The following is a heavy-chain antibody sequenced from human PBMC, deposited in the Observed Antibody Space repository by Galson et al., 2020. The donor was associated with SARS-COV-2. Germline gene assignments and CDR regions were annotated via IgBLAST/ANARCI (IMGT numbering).Heavy chain of an antibody. Sequence: GESLKISCAASGFTFSNAWMSWVRQAPGKGLEWVGRIKSKTDGGTTDYAAPAKGRITILRDDSKNTLYLQMNSLKTEDTAVYYCTTGESSYDSSGYVFDYWGQGPLVPVSS. D-gene: IGHD3-22*01. CDR3: TTGESSYDSSGYVFDY. V-gene: IGHV3-15*01. J-gene: IGHJ4*02. CDR2: IKSKTDGGTT. CDR1: GFTFSNAW.